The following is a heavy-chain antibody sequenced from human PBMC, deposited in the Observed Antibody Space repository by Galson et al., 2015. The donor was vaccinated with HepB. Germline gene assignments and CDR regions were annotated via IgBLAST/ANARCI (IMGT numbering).Heavy chain of an antibody. Sequence: SVKVSCKASGYTFSGYYLHWVRQAPGQGPEWMGRINPNNGDTKYAQKFQGRVTMTRDMSINTVYMELSRLRSDDTAMYYCARPPREHSGYVPWEGNWLDPWGQGTLVTVSS. J-gene: IGHJ5*02. V-gene: IGHV1-2*06. D-gene: IGHD5-12*01. CDR3: ARPPREHSGYVPWEGNWLDP. CDR2: INPNNGDT. CDR1: GYTFSGYY.